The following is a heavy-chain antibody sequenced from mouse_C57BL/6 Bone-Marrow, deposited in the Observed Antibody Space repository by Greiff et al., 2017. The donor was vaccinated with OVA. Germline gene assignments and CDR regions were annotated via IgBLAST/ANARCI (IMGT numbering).Heavy chain of an antibody. J-gene: IGHJ1*03. Sequence: EVHLVESGGGLVQPKGSLKLSCAASGFSFNTYAMNWVRQAPGKGLEWVARIRSKSNNYATYYADSVKDRFTISRDDSESMLYLQMNNLKTEDTAMYYCVITTVVAEGWYFDVWGTGTTVTVSS. D-gene: IGHD1-1*01. CDR1: GFSFNTYA. CDR3: VITTVVAEGWYFDV. V-gene: IGHV10-1*01. CDR2: IRSKSNNYAT.